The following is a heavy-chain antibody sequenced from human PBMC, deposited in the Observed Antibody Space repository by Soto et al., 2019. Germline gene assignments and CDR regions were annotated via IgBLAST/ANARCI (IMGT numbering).Heavy chain of an antibody. CDR1: GYTFTSYG. Sequence: QVQLVQSGAEVKKPGASVKVSCKASGYTFTSYGISWVRQAPGQGLEWMGWISAYNGNTNYAQKLQGRVTMTTDTATSTVYMELRSLRSDDTAVYYCARDCSSTSCYPDGSYKSQKFDYWGQGTLVTVSS. CDR2: ISAYNGNT. CDR3: ARDCSSTSCYPDGSYKSQKFDY. J-gene: IGHJ4*02. D-gene: IGHD2-2*01. V-gene: IGHV1-18*01.